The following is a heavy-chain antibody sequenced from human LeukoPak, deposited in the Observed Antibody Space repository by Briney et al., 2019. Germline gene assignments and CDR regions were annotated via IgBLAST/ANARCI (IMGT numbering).Heavy chain of an antibody. Sequence: GGCLRVSCAEPGFTFSAYAMHWVRPAPGKGLGWVAVIGYDGSKEYYLGAVKGRFTISRDNSKNTLLLQMNSLRVDDTAVYYCARDWNGSPAYDTFDFWGQGTMVTVSS. V-gene: IGHV3-33*01. CDR2: IGYDGSKE. J-gene: IGHJ3*01. CDR1: GFTFSAYA. CDR3: ARDWNGSPAYDTFDF. D-gene: IGHD1-26*01.